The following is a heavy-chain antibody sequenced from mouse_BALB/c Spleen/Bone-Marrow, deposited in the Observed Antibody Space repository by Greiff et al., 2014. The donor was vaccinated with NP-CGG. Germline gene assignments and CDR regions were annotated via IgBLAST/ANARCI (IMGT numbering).Heavy chain of an antibody. CDR1: GYTFSSYW. J-gene: IGHJ4*01. Sequence: VKLVESGAELLKPGASVKISCKAPGYTFSSYWIEWVKQRPGHGLEWIGEILPGSGTTNYNENFKGKATFTADTSSDTAYMQLSSLTSEDSAVYYCARDYRYDGAMDYWGQGTSVTVSS. CDR2: ILPGSGTT. CDR3: ARDYRYDGAMDY. D-gene: IGHD2-14*01. V-gene: IGHV1-9*01.